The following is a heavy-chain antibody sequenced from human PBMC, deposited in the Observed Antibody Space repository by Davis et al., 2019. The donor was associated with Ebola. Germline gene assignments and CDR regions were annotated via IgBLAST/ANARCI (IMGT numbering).Heavy chain of an antibody. CDR1: GYTFTSYD. J-gene: IGHJ4*02. CDR2: MNPNSGNT. CDR3: AREASGYCSSHRCYSARRDFDF. Sequence: ASVKVSCKASGYTFTSYDINWVRQATGQGLEWMGWMNPNSGNTGYAQKFQGRVTITRNTSISTAYMELSSLRSDDTAVYYCAREASGYCSSHRCYSARRDFDFWGQGTLVTVSS. V-gene: IGHV1-8*03. D-gene: IGHD2-15*01.